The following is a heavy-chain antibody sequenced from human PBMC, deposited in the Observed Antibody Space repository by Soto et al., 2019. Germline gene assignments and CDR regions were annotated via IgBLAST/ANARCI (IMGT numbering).Heavy chain of an antibody. CDR3: ARGYGRNFDY. Sequence: SETLSLTCAVSGDSISRSYWWSWVRQLPGKGLEWIGEIYHSGSTIYNPSLKSRVTLSVDTSKNQFSLKLSSVTAADTAVYYCARGYGRNFDYWGQGTLVTVSS. CDR1: GDSISRSYW. D-gene: IGHD5-18*01. J-gene: IGHJ4*02. CDR2: IYHSGST. V-gene: IGHV4-4*02.